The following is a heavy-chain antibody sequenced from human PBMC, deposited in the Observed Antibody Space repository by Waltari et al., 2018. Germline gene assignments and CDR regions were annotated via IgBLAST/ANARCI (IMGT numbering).Heavy chain of an antibody. J-gene: IGHJ3*01. CDR2: ISYSGAT. Sequence: VWIRQAPGQGLEWIGTISYSGATYSSPSLNSRVTISRDTSKNQLSLKLASMTAADTAVYYCATYLGASLGTAAFDVWGQGTMVTVSS. D-gene: IGHD1-1*01. V-gene: IGHV4-39*01. CDR3: ATYLGASLGTAAFDV.